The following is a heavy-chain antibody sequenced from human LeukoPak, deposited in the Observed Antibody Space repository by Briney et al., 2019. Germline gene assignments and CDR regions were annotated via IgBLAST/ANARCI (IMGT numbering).Heavy chain of an antibody. CDR2: IDPSDSYI. Sequence: GESLKISCKGSGYTFSSYWISWVRQTPGKGLEWMGRIDPSDSYINYSPSFQGHVTISGDKSISTAYLQWSSLKASDTAIYYCAFRENKGWYKDWGHGTLVTVSS. V-gene: IGHV5-10-1*01. J-gene: IGHJ3*01. CDR3: AFRENKGWYKD. D-gene: IGHD6-19*01. CDR1: GYTFSSYW.